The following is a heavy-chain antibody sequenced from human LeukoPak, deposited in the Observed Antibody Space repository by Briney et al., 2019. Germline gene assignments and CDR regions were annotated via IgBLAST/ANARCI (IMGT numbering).Heavy chain of an antibody. D-gene: IGHD6-13*01. V-gene: IGHV1-69*05. CDR3: ARVIAAAAYYFDY. J-gene: IGHJ4*02. CDR1: GGTFSSYA. CDR2: IIPIFGTA. Sequence: SVKVSCKASGGTFSSYAIGWVRQAPGQGLEWMGGIIPIFGTANYAQTFQGRVTITTDESTSTAYMELSSLRSEDTAVYYCARVIAAAAYYFDYWGQGTLVTVSS.